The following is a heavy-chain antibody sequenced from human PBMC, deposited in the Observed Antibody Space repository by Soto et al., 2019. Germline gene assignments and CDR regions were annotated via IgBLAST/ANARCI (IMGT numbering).Heavy chain of an antibody. Sequence: QITLKESGPTLVRPTQTLTLNCTFSGFSLSTSGLGVGWIRQPPGKALEWFALIYCNDDKRYSSSLKARLTITKDTSKNQVVLTMTNMDPVDTATYYCAHRPSGWYLFDYWGQGTLVTVSS. CDR1: GFSLSTSGLG. J-gene: IGHJ4*02. CDR2: IYCNDDK. V-gene: IGHV2-5*01. CDR3: AHRPSGWYLFDY. D-gene: IGHD6-19*01.